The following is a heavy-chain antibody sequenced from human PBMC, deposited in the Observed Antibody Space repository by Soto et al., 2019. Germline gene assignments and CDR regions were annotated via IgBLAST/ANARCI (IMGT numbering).Heavy chain of an antibody. CDR1: GYDFTAYD. CDR2: MNPINGAT. D-gene: IGHD6-13*01. J-gene: IGHJ6*02. CDR3: GRWPSPRAPAGGTPYYYAMDV. V-gene: IGHV1-8*02. Sequence: ASVKVSGTASGYDFTAYDINWVRPASGPVLEWMGWMNPINGATGSARRFQGRVSMTRNTATGTAYLELTSLRSDDSAVYYCGRWPSPRAPAGGTPYYYAMDVWGQGTTVTV.